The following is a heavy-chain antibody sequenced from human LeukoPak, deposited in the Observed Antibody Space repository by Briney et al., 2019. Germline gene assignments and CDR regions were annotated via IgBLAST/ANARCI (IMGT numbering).Heavy chain of an antibody. V-gene: IGHV4-59*04. D-gene: IGHD3-22*01. CDR2: IYYSGST. CDR3: AAYSSGYYYFDF. Sequence: SETLSLTCTVSGGSISSYYWSWIRQPPGKGLEWIGSIYYSGSTYYNPSLKSRVTLSVDTSKNQFSLKLSSVTAADTAVYYCAAYSSGYYYFDFWGQGTLVTVSS. CDR1: GGSISSYY. J-gene: IGHJ4*02.